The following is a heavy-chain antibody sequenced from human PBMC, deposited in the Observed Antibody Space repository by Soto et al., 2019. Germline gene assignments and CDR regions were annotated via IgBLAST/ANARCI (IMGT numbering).Heavy chain of an antibody. CDR2: ISGSGGST. CDR3: AKDPSVGATVFRYYYYGMDV. J-gene: IGHJ6*02. D-gene: IGHD1-26*01. V-gene: IGHV3-23*01. Sequence: EVQLLESGGGLVQPGGSLRLSCAASGFTFSSYAMSWVRQAPGKGLEWVSAISGSGGSTYYADSVMGRFTISRDNSKNTRYLQRNRLRAEDMAVYYCAKDPSVGATVFRYYYYGMDVWGQGTTVTVSS. CDR1: GFTFSSYA.